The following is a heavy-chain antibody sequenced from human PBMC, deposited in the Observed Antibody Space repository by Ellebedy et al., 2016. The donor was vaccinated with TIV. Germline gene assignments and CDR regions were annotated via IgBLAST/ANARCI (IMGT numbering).Heavy chain of an antibody. CDR1: GGSISSSSSY. CDR3: ARRVYYDSSGGIDY. V-gene: IGHV4-39*01. J-gene: IGHJ4*02. D-gene: IGHD3-22*01. Sequence: SETLSLSXTVSGGSISSSSSYWGWIRQPPGKGLEWIGSIYYSGTTYYNPSLKSRVTISVDTSKNQFSLKLSSVTAADTAVYYCARRVYYDSSGGIDYWGQGTLVTVSS. CDR2: IYYSGTT.